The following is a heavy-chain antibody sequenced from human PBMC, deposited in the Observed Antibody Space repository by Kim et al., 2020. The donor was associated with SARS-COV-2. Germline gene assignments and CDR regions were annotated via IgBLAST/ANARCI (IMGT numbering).Heavy chain of an antibody. V-gene: IGHV3-23*01. Sequence: PGGSLRLSCAASGFTFSSYAMSWVRQAPGKGLEWVSAISGSGGSTYYADSVKGRFTISRDNSENTLYLQMNSLRAEDTAVYYCAKHMIVVVNPYNYWGQGTLVTVSS. J-gene: IGHJ4*02. CDR1: GFTFSSYA. CDR3: AKHMIVVVNPYNY. D-gene: IGHD3-22*01. CDR2: ISGSGGST.